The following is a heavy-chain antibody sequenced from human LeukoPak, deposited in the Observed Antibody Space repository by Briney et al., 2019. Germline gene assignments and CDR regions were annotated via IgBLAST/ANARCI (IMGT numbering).Heavy chain of an antibody. CDR2: IIPIFGTA. CDR1: GGTFSSYA. D-gene: IGHD1-14*01. V-gene: IGHV1-69*05. CDR3: ARVGAVYRAFDI. J-gene: IGHJ3*02. Sequence: SVKVSCKASGGTFSSYAISWVRQAPGQGLEWMGGIIPIFGTANYAQKFQGRVTITTDESTSTAYMGLSSLRSEDTAVYYCARVGAVYRAFDIWGQGTMVTVSS.